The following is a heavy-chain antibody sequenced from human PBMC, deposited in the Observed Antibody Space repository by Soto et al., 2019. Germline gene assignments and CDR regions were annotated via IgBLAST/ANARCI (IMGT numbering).Heavy chain of an antibody. V-gene: IGHV4-34*01. Sequence: SETLSLTCAVYGGSFSGHSWTWIRQSPGKGLEWIGYINHSGRVNYSPSLKSRVTISLDTSKNQISLTLSAVTAADTAMYYCSTSAYDTNGYYRFDPWGKGTLGTVSS. CDR2: INHSGRV. CDR3: STSAYDTNGYYRFDP. CDR1: GGSFSGHS. J-gene: IGHJ5*01. D-gene: IGHD3-22*01.